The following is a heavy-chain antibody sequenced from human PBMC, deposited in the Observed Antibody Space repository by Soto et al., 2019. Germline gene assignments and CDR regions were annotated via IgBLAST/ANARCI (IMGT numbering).Heavy chain of an antibody. CDR1: GFTFSSYG. D-gene: IGHD2-15*01. V-gene: IGHV3-33*01. CDR3: ASEGLALGLL. Sequence: QVQLVESGGGVVKPGRSLRLSCAASGFTFSSYGIHWVRQAPGKGLEWVAVRWYDGSNKYYADSVKGRFTISRDNSKNPLYLQMNSLRAEDTAVSYWASEGLALGLLWGQGTLVTVSS. J-gene: IGHJ4*02. CDR2: RWYDGSNK.